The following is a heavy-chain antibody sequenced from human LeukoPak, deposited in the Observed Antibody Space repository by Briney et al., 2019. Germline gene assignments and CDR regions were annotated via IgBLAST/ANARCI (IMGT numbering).Heavy chain of an antibody. Sequence: PGGSLRLSCAASGFTFSSCAMSWVRQAPGKGLEWVSSISSSGGTTYYADSVKGRFTISRDNSKNTLYLQMNSLRAEDTAVYYCARDLGNWGWNDFWGQGTLVTVSS. D-gene: IGHD7-27*01. V-gene: IGHV3-23*01. J-gene: IGHJ4*02. CDR1: GFTFSSCA. CDR3: ARDLGNWGWNDF. CDR2: ISSSGGTT.